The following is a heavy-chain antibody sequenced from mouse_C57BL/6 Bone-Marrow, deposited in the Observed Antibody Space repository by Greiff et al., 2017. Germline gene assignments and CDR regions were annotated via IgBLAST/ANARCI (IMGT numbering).Heavy chain of an antibody. CDR2: FYPGSGSI. V-gene: IGHV1-62-2*01. D-gene: IGHD2-4*01. CDR3: ARHEVYLYYDYDVPWFAY. CDR1: GYTFTEYT. Sequence: QVQLQQSGAELVKPGASVKLSCKASGYTFTEYTIHWVKQRSGQGLEWIGWFYPGSGSIKSNEKFKDKATLTADKSSSTVSMELSRLTSEDAAVYFSARHEVYLYYDYDVPWFAYWGQGTLVTVSA. J-gene: IGHJ3*01.